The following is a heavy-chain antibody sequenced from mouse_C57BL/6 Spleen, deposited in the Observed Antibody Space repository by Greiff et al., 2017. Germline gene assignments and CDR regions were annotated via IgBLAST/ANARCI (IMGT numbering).Heavy chain of an antibody. Sequence: EVQLQQSGPELVKPGASVKISCKASGYTFTDYYMNWVKQSHGKSLEWIGDINPNNGGTSYKQKFKGKATLTVDKSSSTAYMELRSLTSEDSAVYYCARGGYDGYWGQGTTLTVSS. CDR1: GYTFTDYY. CDR3: ARGGYDGY. V-gene: IGHV1-26*01. J-gene: IGHJ2*01. D-gene: IGHD2-2*01. CDR2: INPNNGGT.